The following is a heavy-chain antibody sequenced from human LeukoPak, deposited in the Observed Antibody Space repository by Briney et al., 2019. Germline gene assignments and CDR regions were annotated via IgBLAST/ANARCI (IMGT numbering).Heavy chain of an antibody. D-gene: IGHD3-22*01. J-gene: IGHJ3*02. V-gene: IGHV3-7*03. CDR1: GFTFRTYW. Sequence: GGSLRLSCAASGFTFRTYWMNWVRQAPGKGLEWVANIKQDGSEKYYVDSVKGRFTISRDNAKNSLFLQMNSLRAEDSALYYCARGGRGSAAVVAPRSFDIWGQGTMVTVSS. CDR3: ARGGRGSAAVVAPRSFDI. CDR2: IKQDGSEK.